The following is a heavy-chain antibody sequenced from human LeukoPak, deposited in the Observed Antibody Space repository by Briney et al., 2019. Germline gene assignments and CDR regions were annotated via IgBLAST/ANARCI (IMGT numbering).Heavy chain of an antibody. D-gene: IGHD4-17*01. Sequence: SETLSLTCTVSGGSISSYYWSWIRQPPGKGLEWIGYIYYSGSTNYKPSLKSRVTISVDTSKNQFSLQLNSVTPEDTAVYYCARAGRLTTVTIDYWGQGTLVTVSS. CDR1: GGSISSYY. CDR3: ARAGRLTTVTIDY. CDR2: IYYSGST. J-gene: IGHJ4*02. V-gene: IGHV4-59*12.